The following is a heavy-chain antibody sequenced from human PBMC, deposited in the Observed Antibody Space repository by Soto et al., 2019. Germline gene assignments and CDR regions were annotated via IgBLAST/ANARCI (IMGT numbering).Heavy chain of an antibody. CDR1: GFTFSNYG. CDR3: AGGNYYFDY. V-gene: IGHV3-33*01. J-gene: IGHJ4*02. Sequence: QVQLVESGGDVVQPGRSLRLSCAASGFTFSNYGMHWARQAPGKGLEWVAAILYDGSNKYYADSVKGRFTISRDNSKNTLYLQMTSLRAEDTAVYYCAGGNYYFDYCGQGTLVTVSS. D-gene: IGHD1-26*01. CDR2: ILYDGSNK.